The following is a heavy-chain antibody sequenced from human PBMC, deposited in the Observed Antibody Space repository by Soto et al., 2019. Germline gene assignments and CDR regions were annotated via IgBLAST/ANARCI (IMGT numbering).Heavy chain of an antibody. J-gene: IGHJ4*02. CDR3: ARSNEGYYYDSSGFAPDPSGHPLDY. V-gene: IGHV1-46*01. D-gene: IGHD3-22*01. CDR2: INPSGGST. Sequence: ASVKVSGKASGYTFTIYYMHWVRQSPLQGLDWMGIINPSGGSTSYAQKFQGRVTMTRDTSTSTVYMELSSLRSEDTAVYYCARSNEGYYYDSSGFAPDPSGHPLDYWGQGTLVTVSS. CDR1: GYTFTIYY.